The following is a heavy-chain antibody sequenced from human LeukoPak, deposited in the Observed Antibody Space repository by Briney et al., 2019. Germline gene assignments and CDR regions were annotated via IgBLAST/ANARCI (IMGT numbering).Heavy chain of an antibody. CDR1: GGSISSYY. CDR3: ARRDVVVPAGHNWFDP. CDR2: IYTSGST. D-gene: IGHD2-2*01. J-gene: IGHJ5*02. V-gene: IGHV4-4*09. Sequence: SETLSLTCTVSGGSISSYYWSWIRQPPGKGLEWIGYIYTSGSTNHNPSLKSRVTISVDTSKNQFSLKLSSVTAADTAVYYCARRDVVVPAGHNWFDPWGQGTLVTVSS.